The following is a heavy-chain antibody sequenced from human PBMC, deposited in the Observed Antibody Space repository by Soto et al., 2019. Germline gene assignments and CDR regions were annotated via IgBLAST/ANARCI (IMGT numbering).Heavy chain of an antibody. Sequence: QVQLVQSGAEVKKPGSSVKVSCLASRGTFNRYAINWVRQAPGHGLEWLGALVPQFGTPNYAQKFQDRVTIVADESTNPTSMELRGRTSDDTAVYYCARQNRDTPMVPFDVWGQGTLVTVSS. D-gene: IGHD5-18*01. CDR1: RGTFNRYA. J-gene: IGHJ4*02. CDR3: ARQNRDTPMVPFDV. CDR2: LVPQFGTP. V-gene: IGHV1-69*01.